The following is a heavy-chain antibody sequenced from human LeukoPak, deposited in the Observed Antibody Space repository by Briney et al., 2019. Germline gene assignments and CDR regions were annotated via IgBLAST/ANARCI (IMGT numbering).Heavy chain of an antibody. CDR1: GGSINTPNYY. Sequence: SETLSFTCTGSGGSINTPNYYWGWIRQTPGKVLEWIGNIFYSGGTYYSPSLTSRVTISLDTSRNQFSLKLNSVTAADTAVYYCARGGGYRPSGFGYFDYWGQGTLVIVSS. D-gene: IGHD3-16*01. CDR3: ARGGGYRPSGFGYFDY. V-gene: IGHV4-39*07. CDR2: IFYSGGT. J-gene: IGHJ4*02.